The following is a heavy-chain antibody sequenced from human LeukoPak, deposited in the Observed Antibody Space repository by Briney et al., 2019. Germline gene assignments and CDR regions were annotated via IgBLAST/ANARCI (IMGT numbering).Heavy chain of an antibody. V-gene: IGHV4-34*01. CDR1: GVSFSDYY. D-gene: IGHD3-9*01. Sequence: PSETLSLTCAVYGVSFSDYYWSWIRQPPRKGLEWIGEINHSGSTNYNPSLKSRVTISIDTSKKQFPLKLSSVTAADTAVYYCARAKRAARLGYYYMDVWGKGTTVTISS. CDR3: ARAKRAARLGYYYMDV. CDR2: INHSGST. J-gene: IGHJ6*03.